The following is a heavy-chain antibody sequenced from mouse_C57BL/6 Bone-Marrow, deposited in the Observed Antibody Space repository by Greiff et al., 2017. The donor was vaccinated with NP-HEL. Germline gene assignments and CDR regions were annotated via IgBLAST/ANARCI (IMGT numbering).Heavy chain of an antibody. V-gene: IGHV1-72*01. J-gene: IGHJ1*03. Sequence: QQRPGRGLEWIGRIDPNSGGTKYNEKFKSKATLTVDKPSSTAYMQLSSLTSEDSAVYYCARWITTVVATRGYFDVWGTGTTVTVSS. D-gene: IGHD1-1*01. CDR3: ARWITTVVATRGYFDV. CDR2: IDPNSGGT.